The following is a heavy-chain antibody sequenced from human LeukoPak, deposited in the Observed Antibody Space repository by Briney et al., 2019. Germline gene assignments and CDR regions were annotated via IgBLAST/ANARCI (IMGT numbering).Heavy chain of an antibody. CDR1: GLTFNAYA. CDR3: ARDGTLGFSAGY. V-gene: IGHV3-23*01. CDR2: ISGSAGST. J-gene: IGHJ4*02. D-gene: IGHD6-19*01. Sequence: GGSLRLSCAASGLTFNAYAFTWVRQAPGKGLEWVSSISGSAGSTYYADSVKGRFTISRDNAKNSLYLQMNSLRAEDTAVYYCARDGTLGFSAGYWGQGTLVTVSS.